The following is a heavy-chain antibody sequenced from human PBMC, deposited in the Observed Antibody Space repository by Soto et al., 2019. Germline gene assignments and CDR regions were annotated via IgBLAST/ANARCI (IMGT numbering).Heavy chain of an antibody. Sequence: GASVKVSCKASGNTFTSYDINWVRQATGHGLEWMGWINPNSGNIGYAQKFQGRATMTRDTAIRTAYMEVSRLRSDDTAVYYCARGRASGSYYLLDYWGQGTLVTVS. CDR2: INPNSGNI. CDR1: GNTFTSYD. D-gene: IGHD3-10*01. V-gene: IGHV1-8*01. J-gene: IGHJ4*02. CDR3: ARGRASGSYYLLDY.